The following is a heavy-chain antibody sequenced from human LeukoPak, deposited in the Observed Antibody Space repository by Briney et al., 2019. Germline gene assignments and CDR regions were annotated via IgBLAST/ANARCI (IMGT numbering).Heavy chain of an antibody. J-gene: IGHJ6*03. V-gene: IGHV3-20*01. CDR3: ARGRGRYYDFWSGNYYMDV. CDR2: INWNGGST. CDR1: GFTFSSYS. Sequence: GGSLRLSCSASGFTFSSYSMNWVRQAPGKGLEWVSGINWNGGSTGYADSVKGRFTISRDNAKNSLYLQMNSLRAEDTALYHCARGRGRYYDFWSGNYYMDVWGKGTTVTVSS. D-gene: IGHD3-3*01.